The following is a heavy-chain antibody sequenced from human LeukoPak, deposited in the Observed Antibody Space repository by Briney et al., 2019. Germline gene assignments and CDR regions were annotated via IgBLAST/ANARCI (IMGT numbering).Heavy chain of an antibody. D-gene: IGHD3-9*01. CDR2: IKSKTDGGTT. J-gene: IGHJ3*02. CDR1: GFTFSNAW. V-gene: IGHV3-15*01. CDR3: TTDSYDTLTGSAFDI. Sequence: GGSLRLSCAASGFTFSNAWMSWVRQAPGKGLEWVGRIKSKTDGGTTDYAAPVKGRFTISRDDSKNTLYLQMNSLKTEDTAVYYCTTDSYDTLTGSAFDIWGQGTMVTVSS.